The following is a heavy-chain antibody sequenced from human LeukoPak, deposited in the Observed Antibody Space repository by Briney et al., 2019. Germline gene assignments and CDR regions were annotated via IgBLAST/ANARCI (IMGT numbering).Heavy chain of an antibody. CDR3: VRVRTGSISDH. CDR1: GGSISSYY. Sequence: PSETLSLTCTVSGGSISSYYWSWIRQPAGKGLEWIGRIYTSGSTNYNPSLKSRVTMSVDTSKNQFSLNLNSVTAADTAVYYCVRVRTGSISDHWGQGILVIVSS. V-gene: IGHV4-4*07. CDR2: IYTSGST. J-gene: IGHJ4*02. D-gene: IGHD2-8*02.